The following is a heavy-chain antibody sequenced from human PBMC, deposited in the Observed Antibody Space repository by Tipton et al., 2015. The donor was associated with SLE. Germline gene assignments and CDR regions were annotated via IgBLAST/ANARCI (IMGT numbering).Heavy chain of an antibody. D-gene: IGHD6-13*01. V-gene: IGHV3-23*01. CDR2: VSTNSDRT. CDR3: AKESPYSSSIIFGTRMYYFDS. Sequence: SLRLSCAVSGFTFSNYAMSWVRQAPGKGLQWVSAVSTNSDRTYYADAVRGRFTISRDNSQNRVYLQMNSLRTEDTAIYYCAKESPYSSSIIFGTRMYYFDSWGQGTLVTVSS. J-gene: IGHJ4*02. CDR1: GFTFSNYA.